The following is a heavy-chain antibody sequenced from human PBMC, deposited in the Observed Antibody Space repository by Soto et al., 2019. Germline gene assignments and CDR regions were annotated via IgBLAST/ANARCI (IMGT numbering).Heavy chain of an antibody. CDR3: ARVGTTMVRGVISGWFDP. Sequence: SSETLSLTCTVSGGSIRSYYWSWIRQPPGKGLEWIGYIYYSGSTNYNPSLKSRVTISVDTSKNQFSLKLSSVTAADTAVYYCARVGTTMVRGVISGWFDPWGQGTLVTVSS. CDR2: IYYSGST. V-gene: IGHV4-59*01. J-gene: IGHJ5*02. CDR1: GGSIRSYY. D-gene: IGHD3-10*01.